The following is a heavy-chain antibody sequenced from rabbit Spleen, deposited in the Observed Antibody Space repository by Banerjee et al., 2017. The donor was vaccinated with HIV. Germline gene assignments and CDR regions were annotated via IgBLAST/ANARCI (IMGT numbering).Heavy chain of an antibody. CDR1: GFSFSSSYW. Sequence: QSLEESGGGLVKPGGNLTVTCTTSGFSFSSSYWACWVRQAPGKGLEWIACIYGGSSAGTAYASWAKGRFTISKTSSTTVTLQMTSLTAADTATYFCAREDILVAGSFNLWGQGTLVTVS. CDR3: AREDILVAGSFNL. CDR2: IYGGSSAGT. D-gene: IGHD4-1*01. J-gene: IGHJ4*01. V-gene: IGHV1S40*01.